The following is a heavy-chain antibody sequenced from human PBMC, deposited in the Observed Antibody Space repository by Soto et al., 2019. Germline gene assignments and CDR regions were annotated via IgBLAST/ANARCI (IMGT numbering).Heavy chain of an antibody. CDR2: IYHSGST. V-gene: IGHV4-38-2*02. CDR3: AREWSLGELWDSWFDP. CDR1: GYSISSGYY. J-gene: IGHJ5*02. Sequence: SETLSLTCAVSGYSISSGYYWGWIRQPPGKGLEWIGSIYHSGSTYYNPSLKSRVTISVDTSKNQFSLKLSSVTAADTAVYYCAREWSLGELWDSWFDPWGQGTLVTVS. D-gene: IGHD3-16*01.